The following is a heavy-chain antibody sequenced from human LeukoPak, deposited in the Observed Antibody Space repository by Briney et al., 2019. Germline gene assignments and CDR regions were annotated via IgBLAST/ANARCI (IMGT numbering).Heavy chain of an antibody. Sequence: SETLSLTCAVSGGSISSTHWWNWVRPPPGKGLEWIGEIFHSGTTNYIPSLKSRVTISIDKSKNQFSLKLRSVTAADTAVYYCARDQWLLRGGDHDAFDIWGQGTMVTVSS. CDR3: ARDQWLLRGGDHDAFDI. CDR1: GGSISSTHW. V-gene: IGHV4-4*02. CDR2: IFHSGTT. D-gene: IGHD6-19*01. J-gene: IGHJ3*02.